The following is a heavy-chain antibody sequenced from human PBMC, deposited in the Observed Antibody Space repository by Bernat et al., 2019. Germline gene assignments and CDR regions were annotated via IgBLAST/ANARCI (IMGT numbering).Heavy chain of an antibody. CDR2: ISYDGINK. CDR1: GFTFSNYA. V-gene: IGHV3-30-3*01. Sequence: QVQLVESGGGVVQPGRSLSLSCAASGFTFSNYALHWVRQAPGRGLAWVAAISYDGINKYYAYSVKGRFTISRDNSKNTLYLQMNSLRAEDTAVYYCARDRRGTDSGGMDVWGQGTTVTVSS. J-gene: IGHJ6*02. D-gene: IGHD3-16*01. CDR3: ARDRRGTDSGGMDV.